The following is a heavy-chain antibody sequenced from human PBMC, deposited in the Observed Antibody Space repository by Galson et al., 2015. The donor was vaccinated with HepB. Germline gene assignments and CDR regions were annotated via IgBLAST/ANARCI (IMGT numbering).Heavy chain of an antibody. CDR1: GGTFSSYT. CDR2: IIPILGIA. V-gene: IGHV1-69*02. J-gene: IGHJ4*02. D-gene: IGHD3-10*01. CDR3: ASPSHYGSGSYFPDYFDY. Sequence: SVKVSCKASGGTFSSYTISWVRQAPGQGLEWMGRIIPILGIANYAQKFQGRVTITADKSTSTAYMELSSLRSEDTAVYYCASPSHYGSGSYFPDYFDYWGQGTLGTVSS.